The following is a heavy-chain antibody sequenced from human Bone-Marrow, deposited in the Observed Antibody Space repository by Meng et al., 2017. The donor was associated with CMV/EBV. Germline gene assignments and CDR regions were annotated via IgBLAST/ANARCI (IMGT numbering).Heavy chain of an antibody. CDR1: GFTFSSYD. Sequence: GGSLRLSCAASGFTFSSYDMHWVRQATGKGLEWVSAIGTAGDTYYPGSVKGRFTISRENAKNSLYLQMNSLRAGDTAVYYRARAGRDYYDSTYDYWGQGTLVTVSS. J-gene: IGHJ4*02. CDR2: IGTAGDT. CDR3: ARAGRDYYDSTYDY. V-gene: IGHV3-13*01. D-gene: IGHD3-22*01.